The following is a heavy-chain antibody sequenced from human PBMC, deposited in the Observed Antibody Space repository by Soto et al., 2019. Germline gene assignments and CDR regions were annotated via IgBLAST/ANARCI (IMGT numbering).Heavy chain of an antibody. CDR1: GGSISSSSYY. J-gene: IGHJ6*03. CDR2: IYYSGST. Sequence: SETLSLTCTVSGGSISSSSYYWGWIRQPPGKGLEWIGSIYYSGSTYYNPSLKSRVTISVDTSKNQFSLKLSSVTAADTAVYYCARLSSSSIDYYYMDVWGKGTTITVSS. CDR3: ARLSSSSIDYYYMDV. V-gene: IGHV4-39*01. D-gene: IGHD6-13*01.